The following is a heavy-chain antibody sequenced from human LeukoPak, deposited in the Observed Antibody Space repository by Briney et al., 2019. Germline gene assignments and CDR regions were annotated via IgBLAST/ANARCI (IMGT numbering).Heavy chain of an antibody. CDR1: GFTFSDDY. J-gene: IGHJ4*02. Sequence: PGGSLRLSCAGYGFTFSDDYMSWIRQAPGKGLEWVSYISTSSGYTNYADSVRGRFTISSDNAKNSLYLQMNSLRADDTAVYYCARGGRYDSSGYLHYFDYWGQGTLVTVSS. D-gene: IGHD3-22*01. CDR2: ISTSSGYT. V-gene: IGHV3-11*03. CDR3: ARGGRYDSSGYLHYFDY.